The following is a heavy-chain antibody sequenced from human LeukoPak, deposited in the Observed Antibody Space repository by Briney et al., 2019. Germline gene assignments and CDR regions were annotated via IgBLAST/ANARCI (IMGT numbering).Heavy chain of an antibody. D-gene: IGHD3-10*01. V-gene: IGHV3-33*01. J-gene: IGHJ6*04. CDR2: IWYDGSNK. CDR1: GFTFSSYG. CDR3: ARRHKVITMVRGVLTYYYYGMDV. Sequence: GGSLRLSCAASGFTFSSYGMHWVRQAAGNGLEWVAAIWYDGSNKYYADSVKGRFTISRDNSKNTLYLQMNSLRAEDTAVYYCARRHKVITMVRGVLTYYYYGMDVWGKGTTVTVSS.